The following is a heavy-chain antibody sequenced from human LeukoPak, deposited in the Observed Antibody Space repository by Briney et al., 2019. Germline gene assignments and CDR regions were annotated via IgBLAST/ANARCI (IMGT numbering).Heavy chain of an antibody. CDR3: ASSSWYYCYGMDV. CDR1: GYSFTSYW. CDR2: IYPGDSDT. Sequence: GESLKISCKGSGYSFTSYWIGWVRQMPGKGLEWMGIIYPGDSDTRYSPSFQGQVAISADKSISTAYLQWSSLKASDTAMYYCASSSWYYCYGMDVWGQGTTVTVSS. V-gene: IGHV5-51*01. J-gene: IGHJ6*02. D-gene: IGHD6-13*01.